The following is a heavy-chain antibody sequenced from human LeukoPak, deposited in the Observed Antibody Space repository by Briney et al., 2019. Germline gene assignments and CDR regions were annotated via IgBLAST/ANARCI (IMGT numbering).Heavy chain of an antibody. CDR2: ISGSGGNT. Sequence: SGGPLSLSCAALGLPFSGYALTWVRRAPGKGLEWVSAISGSGGNTYYADSVKGRFTISRDNSNNTLYLQMNSLRAVDTAVYYCAKDSSSWYFDYWGQGTLVTVSS. D-gene: IGHD6-13*01. V-gene: IGHV3-23*01. CDR3: AKDSSSWYFDY. J-gene: IGHJ4*02. CDR1: GLPFSGYA.